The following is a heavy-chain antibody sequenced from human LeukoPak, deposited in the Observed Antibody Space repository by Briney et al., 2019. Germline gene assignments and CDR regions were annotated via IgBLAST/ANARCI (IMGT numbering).Heavy chain of an antibody. CDR2: IYYSGST. J-gene: IGHJ4*02. CDR1: GGSISSSSYY. Sequence: PLETLSLTCTVSGGSISSSSYYWGWIRQPPGKGLEWIGSIYYSGSTYYNPSLKSRVTISVDTSKNQFSLKLSSVTAADTAVYYCARGAGSPYYFDYWGQGTLVTVSS. CDR3: ARGAGSPYYFDY. D-gene: IGHD3-10*01. V-gene: IGHV4-39*07.